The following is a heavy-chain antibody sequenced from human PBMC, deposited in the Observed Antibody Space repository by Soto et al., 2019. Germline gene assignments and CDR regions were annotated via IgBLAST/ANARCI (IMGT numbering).Heavy chain of an antibody. CDR3: AAIVVGATRHSDVDH. CDR2: MHASGGT. J-gene: IGHJ4*02. V-gene: IGHV4-39*01. CDR1: GAPISSNDYF. D-gene: IGHD2-15*01. Sequence: SETLSLTXSVSGAPISSNDYFWAWIRQPPGRGLEFIASMHASGGTYHASSLKSRATMSLDTSKDQFSLKLQSVTAADTGTYYCAAIVVGATRHSDVDHWGQGTLVTVSS.